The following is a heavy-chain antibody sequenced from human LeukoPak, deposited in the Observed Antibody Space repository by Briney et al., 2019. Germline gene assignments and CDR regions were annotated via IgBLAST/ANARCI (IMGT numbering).Heavy chain of an antibody. Sequence: SVKVSCKASGGTFSSYAISWVRQAPGQGLEWMGGIIPIFGTANYAQKFQGRVTITADESTSTAYMELSSLRSEDTAVYYCARDPASAGSYFDYWGQGTLVTVSS. CDR3: ARDPASAGSYFDY. D-gene: IGHD6-13*01. V-gene: IGHV1-69*13. CDR1: GGTFSSYA. J-gene: IGHJ4*02. CDR2: IIPIFGTA.